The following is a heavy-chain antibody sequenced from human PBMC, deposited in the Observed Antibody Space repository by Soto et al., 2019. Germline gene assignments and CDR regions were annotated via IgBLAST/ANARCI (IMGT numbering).Heavy chain of an antibody. V-gene: IGHV4-39*01. D-gene: IGHD3-10*01. J-gene: IGHJ4*02. CDR3: ARQTGLVRGVIDS. CDR1: GASISSTSY. CDR2: MYHRGNT. Sequence: QLQLQESGPGLVKPSGTLSLTCTVSGASISSTSYWGWIRQPPGKGLEWIGAMYHRGNTYYSPSPKPRGNLSVDTSKNQTSLRLTSVTAADTAVYYCARQTGLVRGVIDSWGQGTLVTVSS.